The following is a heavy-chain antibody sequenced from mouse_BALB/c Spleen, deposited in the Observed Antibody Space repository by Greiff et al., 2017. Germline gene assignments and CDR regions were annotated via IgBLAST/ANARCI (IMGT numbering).Heavy chain of an antibody. CDR1: GFNIKDTY. CDR2: IDPANGNT. CDR3: ARSGYYGSSYGFAY. D-gene: IGHD1-1*01. J-gene: IGHJ3*01. Sequence: VQLQQSGAELVKPGASVKLSCTASGFNIKDTYMHWVKQRPEQGLEWIGRIDPANGNTKYDPKFQGKATITADTSSNTAYLQLSSLTSEDTAVYYCARSGYYGSSYGFAYWGQGTLVTVSA. V-gene: IGHV14-3*02.